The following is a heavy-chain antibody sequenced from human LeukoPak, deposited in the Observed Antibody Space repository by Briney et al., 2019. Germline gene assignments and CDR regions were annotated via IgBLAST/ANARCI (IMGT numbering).Heavy chain of an antibody. Sequence: ASVKVSCKPSGYTFTTYGISWVRQAPGQGLEWMGWISGSNGNTKYAQKVQGRVTMTTDTSTTTAYMEVRSLRSDDMAVYYCARDRDRMVQGVTALFDYWGQGTLVTVSS. CDR2: ISGSNGNT. D-gene: IGHD3-10*01. CDR1: GYTFTTYG. V-gene: IGHV1-18*03. CDR3: ARDRDRMVQGVTALFDY. J-gene: IGHJ4*02.